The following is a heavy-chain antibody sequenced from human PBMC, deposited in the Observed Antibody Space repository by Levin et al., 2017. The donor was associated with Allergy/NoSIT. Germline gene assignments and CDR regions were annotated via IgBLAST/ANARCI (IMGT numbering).Heavy chain of an antibody. CDR1: GLIFSSYS. Sequence: GESLKISCAASGLIFSSYSMNWVRRAPGKGLEWLSYISGSSRTIYNADSVKGRFTISRDNAKNSLYLQLKNLRDEDTAVYYCATDHPEGAYFEHWGQGTLVTVSS. D-gene: IGHD1-26*01. J-gene: IGHJ4*02. V-gene: IGHV3-48*02. CDR2: ISGSSRTI. CDR3: ATDHPEGAYFEH.